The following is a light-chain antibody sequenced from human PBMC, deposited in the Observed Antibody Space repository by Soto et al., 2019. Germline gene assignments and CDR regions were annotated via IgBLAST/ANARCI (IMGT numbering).Light chain of an antibody. CDR2: DAS. Sequence: DIQMTQSPSTLSASVGDRVTITCRASQSISSWLAWYQQKPGKAPKLLIYDASSLESGVPSWFSGSGSGTEFTLTISSLQPDDFATYYCQHYNSYSEAFGQGTKVDIK. V-gene: IGKV1-5*01. CDR1: QSISSW. CDR3: QHYNSYSEA. J-gene: IGKJ1*01.